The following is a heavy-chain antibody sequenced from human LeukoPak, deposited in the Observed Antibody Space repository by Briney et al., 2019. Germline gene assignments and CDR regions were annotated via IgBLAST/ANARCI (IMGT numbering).Heavy chain of an antibody. CDR2: MNPNSGNT. J-gene: IGHJ6*02. V-gene: IGHV1-8*01. D-gene: IGHD3-16*02. CDR3: ARVGYDYVRGSYHWVDV. Sequence: ASVKVSCKASGYTFTSYDINWVRQAAGQGLEWMGWMNPNSGNTGSAHKFQGRVTMTSNTSISTAYMELSSLTPEDPAVYYCARVGYDYVRGSYHWVDVWGRGNTVTVSS. CDR1: GYTFTSYD.